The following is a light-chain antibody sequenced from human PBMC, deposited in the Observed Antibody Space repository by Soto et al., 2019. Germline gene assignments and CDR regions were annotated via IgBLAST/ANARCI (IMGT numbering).Light chain of an antibody. Sequence: EIVMTQSPATVSVSPGERVTLSCRASQSVSSNLAWYQQKPGQAPRLLIYGASTRATGIPARFSGSGSGTEFTLTISSLQSEDFAVYYCQQYNNWPPWTFGQGTKVDI. CDR2: GAS. V-gene: IGKV3-15*01. CDR3: QQYNNWPPWT. J-gene: IGKJ1*01. CDR1: QSVSSN.